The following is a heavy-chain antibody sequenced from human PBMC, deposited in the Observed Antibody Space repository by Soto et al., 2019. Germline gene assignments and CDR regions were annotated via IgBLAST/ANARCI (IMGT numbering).Heavy chain of an antibody. CDR3: ARGEWADRFAN. CDR1: GESLNYYY. Sequence: VQLQQWGAGLLKPSETLSLTCAVYGESLNYYYWSWIRQAPGKGLEWIGEFYSDGTTNYNPSVKGRAAISVVASSSQFSLRLTSVTAADTAIYYRARGEWADRFANWGQGTLVTVSS. CDR2: FYSDGTT. J-gene: IGHJ4*02. D-gene: IGHD1-26*01. V-gene: IGHV4-34*01.